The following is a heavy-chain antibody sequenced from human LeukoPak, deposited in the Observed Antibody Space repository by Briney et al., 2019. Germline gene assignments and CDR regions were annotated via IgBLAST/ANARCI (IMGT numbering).Heavy chain of an antibody. CDR1: GFTFSSYG. Sequence: PGGSLRLSCAASGFTFSSYGMSWVRQAPGKGLEWVSGISASGGNTYYADSVKGRFTISRDNSKNTLYLQMNSLRAEDTAVYYCAGTPLWFGESYFDYWGQGTLVTVSS. CDR2: ISASGGNT. D-gene: IGHD3-10*01. J-gene: IGHJ4*02. CDR3: AGTPLWFGESYFDY. V-gene: IGHV3-23*01.